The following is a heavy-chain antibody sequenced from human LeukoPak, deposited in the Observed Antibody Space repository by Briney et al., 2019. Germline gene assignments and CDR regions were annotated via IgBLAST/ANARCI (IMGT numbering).Heavy chain of an antibody. CDR2: INHSGGT. V-gene: IGHV4-34*01. CDR1: GGSISSYY. J-gene: IGHJ4*02. D-gene: IGHD6-6*01. Sequence: SETLSLTCTVSGGSISSYYWSWIRQPPGKGLEWIGEINHSGGTNYNPSLKSRVTISVDTSKNQFSLKLSSVTAADTAVYYCARGLVSIAARSFDYWGQGTLVTVSS. CDR3: ARGLVSIAARSFDY.